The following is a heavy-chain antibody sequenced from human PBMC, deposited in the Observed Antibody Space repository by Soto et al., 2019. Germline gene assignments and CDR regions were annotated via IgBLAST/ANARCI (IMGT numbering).Heavy chain of an antibody. CDR3: ARLDSSGYYLGAFDI. D-gene: IGHD3-22*01. Sequence: SVKVSCKASGGTFSSYAISWVRQAPGQGLEWMGGIIPIFGTANYAQKFQGRVTITADESTSTAYVELSSLRSEDTAVYYCARLDSSGYYLGAFDIWGQGTMVTVSS. V-gene: IGHV1-69*13. J-gene: IGHJ3*02. CDR2: IIPIFGTA. CDR1: GGTFSSYA.